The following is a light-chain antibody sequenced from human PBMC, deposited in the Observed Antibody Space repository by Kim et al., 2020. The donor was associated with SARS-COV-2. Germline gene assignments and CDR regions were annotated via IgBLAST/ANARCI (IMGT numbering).Light chain of an antibody. CDR3: QQYDNLRPVT. Sequence: DIQMTQSPSSLSASVGDRVTITCQASQDISNYLNWYQQKPGKAPKLLIYDASNLETGVPSRFSGSGSGTDFTFTISSLQPEDIATYYCQQYDNLRPVTFGGGTNVDIK. J-gene: IGKJ4*01. V-gene: IGKV1-33*01. CDR2: DAS. CDR1: QDISNY.